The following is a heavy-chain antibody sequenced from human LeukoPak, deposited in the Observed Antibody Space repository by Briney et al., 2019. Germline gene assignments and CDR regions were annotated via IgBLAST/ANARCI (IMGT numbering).Heavy chain of an antibody. J-gene: IGHJ1*01. CDR1: GGSFSGYY. Sequence: SETLSLTCAVYGGSFSGYYWSCIRQPPGKGLEWIGEINHSGSTNYNPSLKSRVTISVDTSKNQFSLKLSSVTAADTAVYYCASRPLLWWTEYFQHWGQGTLVTVSS. CDR3: ASRPLLWWTEYFQH. V-gene: IGHV4-34*01. D-gene: IGHD3-10*01. CDR2: INHSGST.